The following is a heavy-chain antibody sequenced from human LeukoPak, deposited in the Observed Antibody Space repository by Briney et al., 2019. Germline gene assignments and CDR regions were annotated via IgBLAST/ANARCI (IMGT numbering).Heavy chain of an antibody. CDR2: ISYDGSNK. CDR3: ARDRRNGYYYGMDV. CDR1: GFTFSSYA. Sequence: GGSLRLSCAASGFTFSSYAMHWVRQAPGKGLEWVAVISYDGSNKYYADSVKGRFTISRDNAKNSLYLQMNSLRAEDTAVYYCARDRRNGYYYGMDVWGQGTTVTVSS. J-gene: IGHJ6*02. V-gene: IGHV3-30-3*01. D-gene: IGHD4-11*01.